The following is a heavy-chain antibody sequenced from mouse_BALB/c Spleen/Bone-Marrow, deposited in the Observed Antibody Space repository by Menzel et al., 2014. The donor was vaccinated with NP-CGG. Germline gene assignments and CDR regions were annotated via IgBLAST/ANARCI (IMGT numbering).Heavy chain of an antibody. V-gene: IGHV1S135*01. D-gene: IGHD4-1*02. CDR2: IDPYNGGT. CDR1: GYSFTDYN. J-gene: IGHJ4*01. Sequence: VQLQQSGPELVKPGASVKVSCTASGYSFTDYNLHWVKQSHGKSLEWIGYIDPYNGGTSYNQKFKGKATLTVDKSSSTAFMHLNRLKSEDSAFYCCSRWDFTNGIDYWGQGTPVTVSS. CDR3: SRWDFTNGIDY.